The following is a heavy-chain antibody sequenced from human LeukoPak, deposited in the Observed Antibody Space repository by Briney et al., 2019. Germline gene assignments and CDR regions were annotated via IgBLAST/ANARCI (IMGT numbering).Heavy chain of an antibody. CDR3: ARDFRNCSSTSCYPSAYFQH. Sequence: GASVKVSCKASGYTFTSYGISWVRQAPGQGLEWMGWISAYNGNTNYAQKLQGRVTMTTDTSTSTAYMEPRSLRSDDTAVYYCARDFRNCSSTSCYPSAYFQHWGQGTLVTVSS. V-gene: IGHV1-18*01. CDR1: GYTFTSYG. CDR2: ISAYNGNT. J-gene: IGHJ1*01. D-gene: IGHD2-2*01.